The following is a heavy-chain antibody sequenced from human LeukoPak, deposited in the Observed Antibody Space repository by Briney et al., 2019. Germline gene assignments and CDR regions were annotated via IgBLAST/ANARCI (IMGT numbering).Heavy chain of an antibody. V-gene: IGHV3-23*01. J-gene: IGHJ4*02. CDR3: AKEDSATVLDN. CDR2: ISGSGGST. CDR1: GFTFSRYA. Sequence: GGCLRLSCAASGFTFSRYAMSWVRQAPGKGLEWVSSISGSGGSTYSADSVKGRFTISRDNSKNTLYLQMNSLRAEDTAVYYCAKEDSATVLDNWGQGTLVSVSS. D-gene: IGHD5-18*01.